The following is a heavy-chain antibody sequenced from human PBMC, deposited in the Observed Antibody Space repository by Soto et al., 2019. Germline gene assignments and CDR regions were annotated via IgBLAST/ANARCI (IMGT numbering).Heavy chain of an antibody. CDR3: ARSTVVTPKYNY. Sequence: ALRLSCAASGFTFSSYAMHWVRQAPGKGLEWVAVISYDGSNKYYADSVKGRFTISRDNSKNTLYLQMNSLRAEDTAVYYCARSTVVTPKYNYLGQGTLVTVSS. CDR1: GFTFSSYA. V-gene: IGHV3-30-3*01. CDR2: ISYDGSNK. J-gene: IGHJ4*02. D-gene: IGHD4-17*01.